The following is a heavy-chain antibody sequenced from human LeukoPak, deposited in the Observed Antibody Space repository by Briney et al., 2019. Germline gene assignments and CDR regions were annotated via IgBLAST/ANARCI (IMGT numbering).Heavy chain of an antibody. D-gene: IGHD3-10*01. CDR1: GGSFSVYY. J-gene: IGHJ4*02. Sequence: SETLSLTCAVYGGSFSVYYWSWIRQPPGKGLEWIGEINHSGSTNYNPSLKSRVTISVDTSKNQFSLKLSSVTAADTAVYYCAREAYGSGSLKTEAFVDYWGQGTLVTVSS. CDR3: AREAYGSGSLKTEAFVDY. V-gene: IGHV4-34*01. CDR2: INHSGST.